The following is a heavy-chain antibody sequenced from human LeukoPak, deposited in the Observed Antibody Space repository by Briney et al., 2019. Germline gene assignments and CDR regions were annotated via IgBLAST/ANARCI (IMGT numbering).Heavy chain of an antibody. D-gene: IGHD3-22*01. V-gene: IGHV1-18*04. Sequence: GASVKVSCKAFGYSFTSNYMHWVRQAPGQGLEWMGWISTYNGNTNYAPKLQGRVTMTTDTSTSTAYMELRSLRSDDTAVYYCAKDQYYDSKDWFDAWGQGTLVTVSS. J-gene: IGHJ5*02. CDR3: AKDQYYDSKDWFDA. CDR2: ISTYNGNT. CDR1: GYSFTSNY.